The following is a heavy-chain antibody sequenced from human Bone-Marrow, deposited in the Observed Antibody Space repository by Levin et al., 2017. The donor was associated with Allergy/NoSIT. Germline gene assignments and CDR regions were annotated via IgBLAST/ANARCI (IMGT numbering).Heavy chain of an antibody. CDR1: GGSISSSSFY. D-gene: IGHD3-10*01. CDR3: AREDATESFSHD. J-gene: IGHJ4*02. CDR2: IFYSGRT. Sequence: SETLSLTCAVSGGSISSSSFYWGWIRQPPGQGLEWIGNIFYSGRTYYNPSLKIRVSISLATSTNHFSLKLTPVTAADTAVYYCAREDATESFSHDWGQGSLVTVSS. V-gene: IGHV4-39*07.